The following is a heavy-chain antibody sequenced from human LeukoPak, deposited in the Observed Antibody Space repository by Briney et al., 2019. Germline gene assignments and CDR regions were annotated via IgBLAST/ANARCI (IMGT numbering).Heavy chain of an antibody. J-gene: IGHJ4*02. CDR1: GFTFGDYA. V-gene: IGHV3-49*04. Sequence: PGGSLRLSCTASGFTFGDYAMSWVRQAPGKGLEWVGFIRSKAYGGTTEYAASVKGRFTISRDDSRNTLYLQLKSLQTEDTAVYYCTTDLLYSGFSYWGPGTLVAVSS. CDR2: IRSKAYGGTT. D-gene: IGHD5-12*01. CDR3: TTDLLYSGFSY.